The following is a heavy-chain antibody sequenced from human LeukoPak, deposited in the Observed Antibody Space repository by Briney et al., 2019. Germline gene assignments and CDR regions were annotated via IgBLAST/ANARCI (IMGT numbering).Heavy chain of an antibody. Sequence: ASVKVSCKASGYTFTSYGISWVRQAPGQGLEWMGWISAYNGNTNYAQKLQGRVTMTTDTSTSTAYMELRSLRSDDTAVYYCARVMGGSIAVAGVIDYWGQGTLVTVSS. J-gene: IGHJ4*02. D-gene: IGHD6-19*01. CDR2: ISAYNGNT. CDR1: GYTFTSYG. V-gene: IGHV1-18*04. CDR3: ARVMGGSIAVAGVIDY.